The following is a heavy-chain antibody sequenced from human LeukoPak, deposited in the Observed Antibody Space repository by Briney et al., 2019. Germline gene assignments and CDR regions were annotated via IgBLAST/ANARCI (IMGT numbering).Heavy chain of an antibody. CDR1: GXTFSSYW. CDR3: ARVKGNNGDYVDFDY. CDR2: IKSDGTSA. V-gene: IGHV3-74*01. Sequence: GGSLRLSCAASGXTFSSYWMHWVRQGPGKGLVWVSRIKSDGTSATYADSVQGRFTISRDNAKNTLYLQMNSLRAEDTAVYYCARVKGNNGDYVDFDYWGQGTLVTVSS. D-gene: IGHD4-17*01. J-gene: IGHJ4*02.